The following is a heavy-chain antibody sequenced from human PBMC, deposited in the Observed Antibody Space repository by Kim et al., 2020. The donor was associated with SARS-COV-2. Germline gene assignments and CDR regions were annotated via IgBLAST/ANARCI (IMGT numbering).Heavy chain of an antibody. CDR3: ASWIFLAGDSSGWSQYYFDY. J-gene: IGHJ4*02. CDR1: GGSISSSSYY. CDR2: IYYSGST. V-gene: IGHV4-39*01. D-gene: IGHD6-19*01. Sequence: SETLSLTCTVSGGSISSSSYYWGWIRQPPGKGLEWIGSIYYSGSTYYNPSLKSRVTISVDTSKNQFSLKLSSVTAADTAVYYCASWIFLAGDSSGWSQYYFDYWGQGTLVTVSS.